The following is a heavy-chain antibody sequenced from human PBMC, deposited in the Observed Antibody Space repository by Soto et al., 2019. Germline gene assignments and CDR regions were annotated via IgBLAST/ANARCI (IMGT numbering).Heavy chain of an antibody. CDR1: GFTFSSYS. CDR2: ISSSSSYI. CDR3: ARSQIAAAITYRYYYYGMDV. D-gene: IGHD6-13*01. J-gene: IGHJ6*02. V-gene: IGHV3-21*01. Sequence: GGSLRLSCAASGFTFSSYSMNWVRQAPGKGLEWVSSISSSSSYIYYADSVKGRFTISRDNAKNSLYLQMNSLRAEDTAVYYCARSQIAAAITYRYYYYGMDVWGQGTTVTVSS.